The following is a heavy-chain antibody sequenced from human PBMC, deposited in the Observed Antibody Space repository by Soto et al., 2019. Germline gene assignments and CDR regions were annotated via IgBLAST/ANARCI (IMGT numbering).Heavy chain of an antibody. CDR3: ARDSGEGWFDP. D-gene: IGHD3-10*01. CDR1: GFTFSSYG. V-gene: IGHV3-30*03. CDR2: ISYDGSNK. Sequence: LRLSCAASGFTFSSYGMHWVRQAPGKGLEWVAVISYDGSNKYYADSVKGRFTISRDNSKNTLYLQMNSLRAEDTAVYYCARDSGEGWFDPWGQGTLVTVSS. J-gene: IGHJ5*02.